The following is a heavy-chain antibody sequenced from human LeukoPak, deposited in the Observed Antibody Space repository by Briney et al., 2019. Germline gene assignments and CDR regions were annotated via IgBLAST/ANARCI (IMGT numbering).Heavy chain of an antibody. CDR3: ARALLAAAGTNFDY. CDR2: IYYSGST. J-gene: IGHJ4*02. V-gene: IGHV4-39*07. Sequence: SETLSLTCTVSGGSISSSSYYWGWIRQPPGKGLEWIGSIYYSGSTYYNPSLKSRVTISVDTSKNQFSLKLSSVTAADTAVYYCARALLAAAGTNFDYWGQGTLVTVSS. D-gene: IGHD6-13*01. CDR1: GGSISSSSYY.